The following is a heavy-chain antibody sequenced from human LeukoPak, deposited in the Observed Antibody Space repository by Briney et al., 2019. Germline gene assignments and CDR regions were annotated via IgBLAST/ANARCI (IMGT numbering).Heavy chain of an antibody. Sequence: ASVRVSCKASGYTFTGYYMHWVRQAPGQGPEWMGWLNPDSGSTNYAQNFQARVTMTRDTSITTAYMELTRLTSDDTAVYYCARGAHSGSYFLIDYWGQGTLVTVSS. CDR1: GYTFTGYY. CDR3: ARGAHSGSYFLIDY. D-gene: IGHD1-26*01. CDR2: LNPDSGST. J-gene: IGHJ4*02. V-gene: IGHV1-2*02.